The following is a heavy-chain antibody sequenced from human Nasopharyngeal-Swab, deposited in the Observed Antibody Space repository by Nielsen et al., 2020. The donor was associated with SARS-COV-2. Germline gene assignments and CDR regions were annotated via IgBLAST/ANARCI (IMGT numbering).Heavy chain of an antibody. J-gene: IGHJ6*02. V-gene: IGHV3-9*01. D-gene: IGHD1-7*01. Sequence: SLKISCVAAGFTFDDYVMYWVRQAPGKGLEWVSSISWDSDKIYYADSVKGRFTISRDNTKNSLYLQMNNLRTEDTAFYYCAKQKRLGLASDPYFYGLDVWAWGPRSPSP. CDR1: GFTFDDYV. CDR3: AKQKRLGLASDPYFYGLDV. CDR2: ISWDSDKI.